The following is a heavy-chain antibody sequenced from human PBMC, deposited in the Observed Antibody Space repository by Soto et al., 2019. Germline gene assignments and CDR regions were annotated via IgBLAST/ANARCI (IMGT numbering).Heavy chain of an antibody. CDR2: ISSNSRTK. CDR1: GFDFNYWN. V-gene: IGHV3-48*02. D-gene: IGHD2-21*02. CDR3: TRDGGGGDRSDY. Sequence: EVQLVESGGGLVQPGGSRRLSCEASGFDFNYWNMNWIRQAPGRGLEWLSYISSNSRTKYYADSVRGRFTISRDNSKNSLYLQMYSLRDEDTAVYYCTRDGGGGDRSDYWGQGTLVTVSS. J-gene: IGHJ4*02.